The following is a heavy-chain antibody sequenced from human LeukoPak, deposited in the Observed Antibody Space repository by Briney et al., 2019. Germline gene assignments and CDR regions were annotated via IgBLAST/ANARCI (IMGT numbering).Heavy chain of an antibody. V-gene: IGHV4-61*09. CDR2: MYNSGST. Sequence: SQTLSLTCTVSGGSICSGSYYWSWIRQPAGKGLEWIGHMYNSGSTNYNPSLKSRVSISVDTSNNQFSLKLSSVTAADTAVYYCARDRRDYYDSSGYSLGNYYYYMDVWGKGTTVTVSS. D-gene: IGHD3-22*01. CDR3: ARDRRDYYDSSGYSLGNYYYYMDV. CDR1: GGSICSGSYY. J-gene: IGHJ6*03.